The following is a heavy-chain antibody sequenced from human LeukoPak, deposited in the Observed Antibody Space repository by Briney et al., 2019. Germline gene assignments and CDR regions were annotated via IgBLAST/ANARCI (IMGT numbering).Heavy chain of an antibody. Sequence: RAESQDISCTGFGYSFTTYWIGWVHQMPGKGLEWMGIIYPGDSDARYSPSLQGQVTISVDKSISTAYLQWSSLKASDTAMYYCARQGRIVVVTTTHDAFDIWGQGTLVTVSS. V-gene: IGHV5-51*07. D-gene: IGHD2-21*02. CDR1: GYSFTTYW. CDR2: IYPGDSDA. CDR3: ARQGRIVVVTTTHDAFDI. J-gene: IGHJ3*02.